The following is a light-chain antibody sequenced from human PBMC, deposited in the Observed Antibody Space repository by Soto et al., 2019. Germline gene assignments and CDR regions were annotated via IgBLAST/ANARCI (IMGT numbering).Light chain of an antibody. CDR1: QSVSSNY. J-gene: IGKJ5*01. CDR2: TAS. Sequence: IVLTHSPGTLSFSPGEIASLSFRASQSVSSNYLAWFQQKPGQAPRLLISTASSRATGIPDRFSGSGSGTDFTLTITRLEPEDFAVYYCLQYGSSPHTFGQGTRLEIK. V-gene: IGKV3-20*01. CDR3: LQYGSSPHT.